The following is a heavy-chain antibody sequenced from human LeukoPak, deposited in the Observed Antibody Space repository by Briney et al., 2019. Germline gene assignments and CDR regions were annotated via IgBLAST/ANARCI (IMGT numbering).Heavy chain of an antibody. CDR3: AKDRADYGDYIGYFDY. CDR1: GFTFYDYA. J-gene: IGHJ4*02. Sequence: GGSLRLSCAASGFTFYDYAMHWVRQVPGKGQEWVSAISWNSGNIGYADSVKDRFTISRDNAKNSLYLQMNSLRTEDTALYYCAKDRADYGDYIGYFDYWGQGTLVTASS. V-gene: IGHV3-9*01. CDR2: ISWNSGNI. D-gene: IGHD4-17*01.